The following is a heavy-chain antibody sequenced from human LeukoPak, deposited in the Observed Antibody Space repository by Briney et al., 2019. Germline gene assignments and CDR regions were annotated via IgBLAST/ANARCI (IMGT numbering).Heavy chain of an antibody. D-gene: IGHD6-13*01. CDR2: MSGSGGST. V-gene: IGHV3-23*01. CDR1: GFTFSSFA. Sequence: GSLRLSCSSSGFTFSSFALSWVRQAPGKGLEWVSAMSGSGGSTYYADSVKGRFTISRDNSKNTLYLQMNSLRAEDTALYFCAKGYDSSWYACMDVWGQGTTVTVSS. CDR3: AKGYDSSWYACMDV. J-gene: IGHJ6*02.